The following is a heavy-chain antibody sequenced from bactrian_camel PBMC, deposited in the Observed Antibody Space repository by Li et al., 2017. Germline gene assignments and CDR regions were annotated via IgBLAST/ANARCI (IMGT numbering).Heavy chain of an antibody. Sequence: VQLVESGGGLVQPGGSLRLSCAASGFTLSGGAMTWVRQAPGKDLERVSEIDSGGSGTVYADSVKGRFTISQDNAKSALYLQMNDLKPEDTAMYYCAADQRYCGLWYGHPRHYWGQGTQVTVS. CDR1: GFTLSGGA. D-gene: IGHD3*01. CDR3: AADQRYCGLWYGHPRHY. J-gene: IGHJ4*01. V-gene: IGHV3S42*01. CDR2: IDSGGSGT.